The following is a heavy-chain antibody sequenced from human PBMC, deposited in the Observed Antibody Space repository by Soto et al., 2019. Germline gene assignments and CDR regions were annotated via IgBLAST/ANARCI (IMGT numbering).Heavy chain of an antibody. Sequence: SETLSLTCTVSGGSISSSSYYWGWIRQPPGKGLEWIGSIYYSGNTYYNPSLKSRVTISVDTSKNQFSLKLSSVTAADTAVYYCARDRAGRAYFDYWGQGTLVTVSS. J-gene: IGHJ4*02. CDR2: IYYSGNT. CDR1: GGSISSSSYY. CDR3: ARDRAGRAYFDY. V-gene: IGHV4-39*07. D-gene: IGHD3-10*01.